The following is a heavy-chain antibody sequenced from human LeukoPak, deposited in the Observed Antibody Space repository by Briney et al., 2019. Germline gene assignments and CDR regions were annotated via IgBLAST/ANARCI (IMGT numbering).Heavy chain of an antibody. CDR1: GGSITNYY. V-gene: IGHV4-59*01. CDR3: ARTEPSGTTSH. Sequence: SETLFLTCTVSGGSITNYYWSWIRQPPGKGLEWIGYIYCSGSTNYNPSLKSRVTLSVDTSRNQFSLSLRSMTAADTAVYYCARTEPSGTTSHWGQGTLVTVSS. CDR2: IYCSGST. J-gene: IGHJ4*02. D-gene: IGHD1-1*01.